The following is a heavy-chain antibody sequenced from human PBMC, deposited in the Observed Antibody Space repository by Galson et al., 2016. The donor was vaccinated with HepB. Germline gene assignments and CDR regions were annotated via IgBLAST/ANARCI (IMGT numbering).Heavy chain of an antibody. V-gene: IGHV3-43*01. D-gene: IGHD3-10*01. CDR1: GFTFDDYT. CDR2: ISWDGGST. J-gene: IGHJ4*02. CDR3: AKDISYYGSGFDY. Sequence: SLRLSCAASGFTFDDYTMHWVRQAPGKGLEWVSLISWDGGSTYYADSVKGRFTISRDNSKNSLYLQMNSLRTEDTALYYCAKDISYYGSGFDYWGQGTLVTVSS.